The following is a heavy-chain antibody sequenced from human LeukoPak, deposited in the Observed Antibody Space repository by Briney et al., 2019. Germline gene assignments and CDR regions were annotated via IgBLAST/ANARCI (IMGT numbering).Heavy chain of an antibody. CDR1: GFTFSSYS. CDR2: ISSSSSYI. CDR3: XXXXLYYYDSSGPCGY. D-gene: IGHD3-22*01. Sequence: GGSLRLSCAASGFTFSSYSMNWVRQAPGKGLEWVSSISSSSSYIYYADSVKGRFTISRDNAKNSLYLQMNSLRAEDTAVYYCXXXXLYYYDSSGPCGYWGQGTLVTVSS. V-gene: IGHV3-21*01. J-gene: IGHJ4*02.